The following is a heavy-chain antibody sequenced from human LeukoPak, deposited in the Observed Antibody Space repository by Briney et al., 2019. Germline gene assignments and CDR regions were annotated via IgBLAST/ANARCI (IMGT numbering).Heavy chain of an antibody. CDR2: IYPGDSDT. Sequence: GESLQISCKGSGYSFTNYWIGWVRQMPGKDLEWMGTIYPGDSDTRYSPSFQGHVTISADKSISTAYLQWSSLKASDTAIYYCARRISTTPYYFDYWGQGTLVTVSS. J-gene: IGHJ4*02. CDR3: ARRISTTPYYFDY. D-gene: IGHD4-17*01. V-gene: IGHV5-51*01. CDR1: GYSFTNYW.